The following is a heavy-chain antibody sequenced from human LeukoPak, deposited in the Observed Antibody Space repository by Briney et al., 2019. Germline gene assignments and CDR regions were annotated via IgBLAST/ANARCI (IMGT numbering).Heavy chain of an antibody. CDR2: ISVSGDTT. J-gene: IGHJ4*02. V-gene: IGHV3-23*01. CDR1: GFTFSSYV. Sequence: GGSLRLSCAASGFTFSSYVMTWVRQAPGKGLEWVPAISVSGDTTYYADSVKGRFTISRDDSKNTLYLQMDNLRAEDTALYYCAKGGWLDSWGQGTLVTVSS. CDR3: AKGGWLDS. D-gene: IGHD5-12*01.